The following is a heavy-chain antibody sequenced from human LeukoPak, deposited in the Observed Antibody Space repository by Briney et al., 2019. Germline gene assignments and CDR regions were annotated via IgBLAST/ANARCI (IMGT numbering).Heavy chain of an antibody. J-gene: IGHJ4*02. V-gene: IGHV3-9*01. CDR2: ISWNSGSI. CDR3: AKDKYYGSGSYGPLDY. Sequence: PGRSLRLSCAASGFTFDDYAMHWVRQAPGQGLEWVSGISWNSGSIGYADSVKGRFTISRDNAKNSLYLQMNSLRAEDTALYYCAKDKYYGSGSYGPLDYWGQGTLVTASS. CDR1: GFTFDDYA. D-gene: IGHD3-10*01.